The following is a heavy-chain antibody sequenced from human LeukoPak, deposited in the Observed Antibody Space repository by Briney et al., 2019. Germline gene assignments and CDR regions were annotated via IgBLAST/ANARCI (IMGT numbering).Heavy chain of an antibody. Sequence: SETLSLTCTVSGGSISSSSHYWGWIRQPPGMGLEWIGNIYYTGSTNYNPSLKSRVTISVDTSKNQFSLKLSSMTAADTADYYCARRVAGSGYRDYWGQGILVTVSS. D-gene: IGHD3-22*01. CDR2: IYYTGST. CDR3: ARRVAGSGYRDY. J-gene: IGHJ4*02. CDR1: GGSISSSSHY. V-gene: IGHV4-39*01.